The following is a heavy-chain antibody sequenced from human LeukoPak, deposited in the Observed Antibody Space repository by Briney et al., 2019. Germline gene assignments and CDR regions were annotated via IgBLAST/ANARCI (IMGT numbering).Heavy chain of an antibody. V-gene: IGHV1-69*05. CDR3: ARGSIVVVPATSVFDP. CDR2: IIPIFGTA. J-gene: IGHJ5*02. CDR1: GGTFTSYA. Sequence: SVKVSCKASGGTFTSYAISWVRQAPGQGLEWMGGIIPIFGTANYAQKFQGRVTMTRDTSISTAYMELSRLRPDDTAVYYCARGSIVVVPATSVFDPWGQGTLVTVSS. D-gene: IGHD2-2*01.